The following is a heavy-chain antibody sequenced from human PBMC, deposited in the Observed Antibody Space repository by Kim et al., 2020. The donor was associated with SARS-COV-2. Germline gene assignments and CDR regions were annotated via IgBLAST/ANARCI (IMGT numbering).Heavy chain of an antibody. D-gene: IGHD6-19*01. V-gene: IGHV3-23*01. CDR3: AKVWAVSVDIAWYGLDG. J-gene: IGHJ6*02. Sequence: GGSLRLSCAASGFTFLNYAMTWVRQAPGKGLEYVSTISSSATRTYYADSVKGRFTISRDNSMNTLFLQMNSLRAEDTALYFCAKVWAVSVDIAWYGLDGWGRRTAVTISS. CDR2: ISSSATRT. CDR1: GFTFLNYA.